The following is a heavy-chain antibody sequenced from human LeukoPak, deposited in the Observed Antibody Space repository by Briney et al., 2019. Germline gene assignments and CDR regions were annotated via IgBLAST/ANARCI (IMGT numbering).Heavy chain of an antibody. V-gene: IGHV3-21*04. CDR3: AKDRTYGSGSYRYYYYYYMDV. J-gene: IGHJ6*03. CDR2: ISSSSSYI. D-gene: IGHD3-10*01. Sequence: PEGSLRLSCAASGFTFSSYSMNWVRQAPGKGLEWVSSISSSSSYIYYADSVKGRFTISRDNSKNTLYLQMNSLRAEDTAVYYCAKDRTYGSGSYRYYYYYYMDVWGKGTTVTVSS. CDR1: GFTFSSYS.